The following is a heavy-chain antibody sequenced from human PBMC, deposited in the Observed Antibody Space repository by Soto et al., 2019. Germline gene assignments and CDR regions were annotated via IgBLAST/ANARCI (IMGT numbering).Heavy chain of an antibody. V-gene: IGHV4-59*08. Sequence: QVQLQESGPGLVKPSETLSLTCTVSGGSISSYYWSWIRQPPGKGLEWIGYIYYSGSTNYNPSLXGRVTISADTXXNXSXRKLSSVTAADTAVYYCARLPDSSGYYYRGSWYFDLWGRGTLVTVSS. CDR1: GGSISSYY. CDR2: IYYSGST. J-gene: IGHJ2*01. CDR3: ARLPDSSGYYYRGSWYFDL. D-gene: IGHD3-22*01.